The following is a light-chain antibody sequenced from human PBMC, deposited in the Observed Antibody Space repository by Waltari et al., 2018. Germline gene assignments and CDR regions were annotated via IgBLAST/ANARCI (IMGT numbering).Light chain of an antibody. CDR1: SSNFGRNL. CDR2: RSE. J-gene: IGLJ3*02. Sequence: QSVLTQPPSASGTPGQRVTISCSGTSSNFGRNLVNWYHHPPGKAPTLLIYRSEMRPAGVPDRFPGSKSGTSASLAISGLQSADEADYYYAAWDDSLNGHWVFGGGTKVTV. V-gene: IGLV1-44*01. CDR3: AAWDDSLNGHWV.